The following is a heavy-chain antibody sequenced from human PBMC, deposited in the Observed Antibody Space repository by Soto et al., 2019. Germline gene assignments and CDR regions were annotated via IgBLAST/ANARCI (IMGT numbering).Heavy chain of an antibody. V-gene: IGHV4-39*01. CDR2: IYYSGST. CDR3: ARQWDIVVVPAAMKGDWFDP. J-gene: IGHJ5*02. D-gene: IGHD2-2*01. CDR1: GGSISSSSYY. Sequence: SETLSLTCTVSGGSISSSSYYWGWIRQPPGKGLEWIGSIYYSGSTYYNPSLKSRVTISVDTSKNQFSLKLSSVTAADTAVYYFARQWDIVVVPAAMKGDWFDPWGQGTLVTVS.